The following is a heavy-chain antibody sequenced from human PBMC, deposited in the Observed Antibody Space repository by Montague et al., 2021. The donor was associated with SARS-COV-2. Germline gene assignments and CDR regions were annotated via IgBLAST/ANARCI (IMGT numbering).Heavy chain of an antibody. V-gene: IGHV3-33*05. CDR3: ARDSFSSCTSSSCYMGGMDV. CDR1: GFTLSSYG. Sequence: SLRLSCAASGFTLSSYGMHWVRQAPGKGLEWVAVISYDGSNKYYADSVKGRFTISRDNSKNTLYLQMNSLRAEDTALYYCARDSFSSCTSSSCYMGGMDVWGQGTMVTVSS. J-gene: IGHJ6*02. D-gene: IGHD2-2*02. CDR2: ISYDGSNK.